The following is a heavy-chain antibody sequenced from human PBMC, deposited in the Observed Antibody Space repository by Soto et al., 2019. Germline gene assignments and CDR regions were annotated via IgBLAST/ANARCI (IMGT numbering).Heavy chain of an antibody. J-gene: IGHJ5*02. CDR2: MNPNSGNT. Sequence: ASVKVSCKASGYTFTSYDINWVRQATGQGLEWMGWMNPNSGNTGYAQKFQGRVTMTRNTSISTAYMELSSLRSEDTAVYYCARGVTIFGVVIIRYNWFDPWGQGTLVTVSA. V-gene: IGHV1-8*01. CDR3: ARGVTIFGVVIIRYNWFDP. CDR1: GYTFTSYD. D-gene: IGHD3-3*01.